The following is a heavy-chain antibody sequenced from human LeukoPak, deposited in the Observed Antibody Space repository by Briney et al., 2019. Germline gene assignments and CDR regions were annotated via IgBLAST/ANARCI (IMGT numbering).Heavy chain of an antibody. V-gene: IGHV3-21*01. CDR2: ISSSSSYI. CDR1: GFTFSSYS. Sequence: GGSLRLSCAASGFTFSSYSMNWVRQAPGKGLEWVSSISSSSSYIYYADSVKGRFTIPRDNAKKSLYLQMNSLRVEDTAVYYCARFISLGAWGQGTLVTVSS. J-gene: IGHJ5*02. D-gene: IGHD3-10*01. CDR3: ARFISLGA.